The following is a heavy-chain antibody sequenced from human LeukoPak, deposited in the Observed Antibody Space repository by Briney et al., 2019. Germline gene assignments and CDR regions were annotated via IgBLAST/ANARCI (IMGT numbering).Heavy chain of an antibody. J-gene: IGHJ4*02. CDR3: AREPPGAYYFDF. V-gene: IGHV1-46*01. CDR2: IFSDGGT. CDR1: GYTFTSYH. Sequence: ASVKVSSKASGYTFTSYHMHWVRQAPGQGLAWMGIIFSDGGTKYAQTFQGRVTMTRDTSTATVYMELSSLRSEDTVVYYCAREPPGAYYFDFWGQGNPVTVSS. D-gene: IGHD1-14*01.